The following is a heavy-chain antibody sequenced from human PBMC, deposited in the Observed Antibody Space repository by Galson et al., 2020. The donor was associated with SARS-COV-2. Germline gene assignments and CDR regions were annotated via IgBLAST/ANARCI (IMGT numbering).Heavy chain of an antibody. V-gene: IGHV3-53*04. J-gene: IGHJ3*02. D-gene: IGHD6-6*01. CDR2: IYSGGST. CDR1: GFTVSSNY. CDR3: ARAWSSSSGACDI. Sequence: TGGSLRLSCAASGFTVSSNYMSWVRQAPGKGLEWVSVIYSGGSTYYADSVKGRFTISRHNSKNTLYLQMNSLRAEDTAVYYCARAWSSSSGACDIWGQGTMVTVSS.